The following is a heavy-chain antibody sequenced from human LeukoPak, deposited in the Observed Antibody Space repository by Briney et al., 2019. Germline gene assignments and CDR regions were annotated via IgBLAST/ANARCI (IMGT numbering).Heavy chain of an antibody. D-gene: IGHD3-10*01. J-gene: IGHJ4*02. CDR1: GFTFSSFW. CDR3: ASGPIWSGELLED. CDR2: IKQDGSEK. V-gene: IGHV3-7*01. Sequence: GESLRLSCAASGFTFSSFWMNWVRQAPGKGLEWVANIKQDGSEKYYVDSVKGRFTISRDNAKNSLYLQMNSLRAEDTAVYYCASGPIWSGELLEDWGQGTLVTVSS.